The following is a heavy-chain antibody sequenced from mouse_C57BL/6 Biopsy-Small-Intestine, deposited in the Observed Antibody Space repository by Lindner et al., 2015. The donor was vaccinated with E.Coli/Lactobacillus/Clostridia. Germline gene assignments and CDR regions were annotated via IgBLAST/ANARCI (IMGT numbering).Heavy chain of an antibody. CDR2: IIPMFRTA. J-gene: IGHJ3*02. Sequence: SVKVSCKASGGNFRTYSFSWVRQAPGQGLEWMGGIIPMFRTANYGQKFQGRVTITADESTSTTYMELSRLRSEDTAVYYCARTEKTSLVETSMLSTPYYFNSWGLGTLVTVS. CDR1: GGNFRTYS. D-gene: IGHD1-1*01. V-gene: IGHV1-81*01. CDR3: ARTEKTSLVETSMLSTPYYFNS.